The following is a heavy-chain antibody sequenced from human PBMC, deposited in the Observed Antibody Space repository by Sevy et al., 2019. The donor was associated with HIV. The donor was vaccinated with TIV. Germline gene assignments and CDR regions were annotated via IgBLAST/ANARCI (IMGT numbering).Heavy chain of an antibody. V-gene: IGHV2-5*02. D-gene: IGHD5-12*01. CDR1: GFSFISGAVG. Sequence: SDPTLVNPTQTLTLTCTYSGFSFISGAVGVGWIRQPPGKALEWLALIYWDDDKQYSPSLKNRLTITKDTTKNQVILKMTNVDTLDTATYCCTNRQGNGGYPYFDTWGQGTLVTVSS. J-gene: IGHJ4*02. CDR2: IYWDDDK. CDR3: TNRQGNGGYPYFDT.